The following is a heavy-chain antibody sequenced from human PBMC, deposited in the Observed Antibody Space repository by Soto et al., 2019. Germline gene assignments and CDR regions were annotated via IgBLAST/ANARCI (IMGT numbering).Heavy chain of an antibody. Sequence: GGSLRLSCAASGFTFSSYAMSWVRQAPGKGLEWVSAISGSGGSTYYADSVKGRFTISRDNSKNTLYLQMNSLRAEDTAVYYCAKGVATITDYYYYYMDVWGKGTTVTVSS. CDR3: AKGVATITDYYYYYMDV. D-gene: IGHD5-12*01. CDR2: ISGSGGST. CDR1: GFTFSSYA. J-gene: IGHJ6*03. V-gene: IGHV3-23*01.